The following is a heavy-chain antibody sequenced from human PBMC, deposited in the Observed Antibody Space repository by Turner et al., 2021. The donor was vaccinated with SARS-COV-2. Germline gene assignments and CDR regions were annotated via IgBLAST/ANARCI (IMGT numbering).Heavy chain of an antibody. D-gene: IGHD3-22*01. Sequence: QLQLQESGPGLVKPSETLSLTCPVSGGSISSSSYYWGWIRQPPGKGLEWIGNIYYSGSTYYNPSLKSRVTISVDTSKNQFSLKLSSVTATDTAVYYCARRLVVQGTDDYSYYYGMDVWGQGTTVTVSS. V-gene: IGHV4-39*01. J-gene: IGHJ6*02. CDR3: ARRLVVQGTDDYSYYYGMDV. CDR1: GGSISSSSYY. CDR2: IYYSGST.